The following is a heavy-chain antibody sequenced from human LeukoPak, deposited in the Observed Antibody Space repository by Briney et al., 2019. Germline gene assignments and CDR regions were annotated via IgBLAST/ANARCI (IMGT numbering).Heavy chain of an antibody. Sequence: GALRISWAGPGFKINNHAIQRGRPGPGKGLEWVAFISDDGSRQHYADSVKGRFTISRDNSKNTLNLQMNSLRAEDTAVYHCVKDRTGTYTLDYWGQGTLVTVSS. D-gene: IGHD3-10*01. CDR3: VKDRTGTYTLDY. CDR1: GFKINNHA. V-gene: IGHV3-30-3*01. CDR2: ISDDGSRQ. J-gene: IGHJ4*02.